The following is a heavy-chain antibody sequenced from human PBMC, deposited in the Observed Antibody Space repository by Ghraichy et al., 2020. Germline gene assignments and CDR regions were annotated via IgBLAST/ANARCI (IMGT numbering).Heavy chain of an antibody. J-gene: IGHJ4*02. CDR3: ARVSVVISPLHFDS. CDR1: GFTVSNNY. D-gene: IGHD3-22*01. CDR2: IYNDGTT. V-gene: IGHV3-66*01. Sequence: ESLNISCAASGFTVSNNYMSWVRQAPGKGLEWVSVIYNDGTTYYADSVKGRFTISRDNSKNTLYLQMNSLRAEDTAVYYCARVSVVISPLHFDSWGQGTLVTVSS.